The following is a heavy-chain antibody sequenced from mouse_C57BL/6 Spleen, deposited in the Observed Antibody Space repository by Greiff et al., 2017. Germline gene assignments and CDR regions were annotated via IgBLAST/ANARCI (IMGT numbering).Heavy chain of an antibody. CDR2: FHPYNDDT. CDR1: GYTFTTYP. Sequence: QVQLQPSGAELVKPGASVKMSCKASGYTFTTYPIAWMKQNHGKSLEWIGNFHPYNDDTKYNQKFKGTATLTVEKSSSQVYLKLSRLTSDDSAVYYCATAYYSNNGYFDVWGTGTTVTVSS. V-gene: IGHV1-47*01. D-gene: IGHD2-5*01. J-gene: IGHJ1*03. CDR3: ATAYYSNNGYFDV.